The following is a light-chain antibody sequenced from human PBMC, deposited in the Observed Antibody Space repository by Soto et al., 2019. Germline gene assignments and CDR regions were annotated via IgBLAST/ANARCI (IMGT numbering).Light chain of an antibody. J-gene: IGKJ1*01. CDR3: QQANSFPWT. CDR2: AAS. Sequence: DIQMTQSPSSVYATVGDRVTITCRASQGIGSWLAWYQQKPGKAPKLLIYAASSLQSGVPLRFACSGSGKDYILAINDLQPEDFATYSCQQANSFPWTFCQVTKVEIK. CDR1: QGIGSW. V-gene: IGKV1-12*01.